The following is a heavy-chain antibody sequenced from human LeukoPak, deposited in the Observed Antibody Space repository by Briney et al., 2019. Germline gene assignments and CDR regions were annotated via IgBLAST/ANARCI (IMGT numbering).Heavy chain of an antibody. CDR1: GFTFSNAW. V-gene: IGHV3-15*07. D-gene: IGHD3-22*01. CDR3: TTYYYDSSGHPYLDY. Sequence: GGSLRLSCAASGFTFSNAWMNWVRQAPGKGLEWVGRIKSKPDGGTTDYAAPVKGRFTISRDDSKNMVHLQMDSLATEDTAVYYCTTYYYDSSGHPYLDYWGQGTLVTASS. CDR2: IKSKPDGGTT. J-gene: IGHJ4*02.